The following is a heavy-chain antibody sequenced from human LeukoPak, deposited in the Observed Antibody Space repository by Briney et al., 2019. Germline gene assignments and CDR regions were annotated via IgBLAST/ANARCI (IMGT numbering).Heavy chain of an antibody. CDR3: ARDRCTSTTCYLFDY. J-gene: IGHJ4*02. CDR1: GFTFSTSA. Sequence: PGGSLRLSCAASGFTFSTSAKHWVRQAPGKGLEWVAVISSDGNDTNYADSVKGRFTISRDNSKNTLYLEMNSLRSEDTAVYYCARDRCTSTTCYLFDYWGQGTLVIVSS. V-gene: IGHV3-30*04. D-gene: IGHD2/OR15-2a*01. CDR2: ISSDGNDT.